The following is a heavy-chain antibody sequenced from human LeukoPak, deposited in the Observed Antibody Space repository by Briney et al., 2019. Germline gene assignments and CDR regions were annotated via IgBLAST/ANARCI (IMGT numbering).Heavy chain of an antibody. CDR3: ARDAVAGTGYNWFDP. CDR1: GGSISSYY. Sequence: SETLSLTCTVSGGSISSYYWSWIRQPPGKGLEWIGYIYYSGSTNYNPSLKSRVTISVDTSKNQFSLRLTSVTAADTAVYYCARDAVAGTGYNWFDPWGQGTLVTVSS. V-gene: IGHV4-59*01. J-gene: IGHJ5*02. D-gene: IGHD6-19*01. CDR2: IYYSGST.